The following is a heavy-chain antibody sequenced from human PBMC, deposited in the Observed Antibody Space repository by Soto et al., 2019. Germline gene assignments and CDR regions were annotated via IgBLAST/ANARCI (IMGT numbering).Heavy chain of an antibody. CDR3: AKYQPMTQPRPYFDY. V-gene: IGHV3-23*01. Sequence: PGGSLRLSCAASGFTFSSYAMSWVRQAPGKGLGWVSAISSSGGSTFYADSVKGQFTISRDNSRNTLYLQMNSLRAEDTAIYYCAKYQPMTQPRPYFDYWGQGTLVTVS. J-gene: IGHJ4*02. CDR1: GFTFSSYA. CDR2: ISSSGGST. D-gene: IGHD3-22*01.